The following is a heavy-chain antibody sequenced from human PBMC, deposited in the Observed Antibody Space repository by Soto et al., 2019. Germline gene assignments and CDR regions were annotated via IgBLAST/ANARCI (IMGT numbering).Heavy chain of an antibody. CDR1: GGSFSGYY. Sequence: SETLSLTCAVYGGSFSGYYWSWIRQPPGKGLEWIGEINHSGSTNYNPSLKSRVTISVDTSKNQFSLKLSSVTAADTAVYYCAGDGYSYGDWLLWGQGTMVTVYS. V-gene: IGHV4-34*01. CDR2: INHSGST. J-gene: IGHJ4*02. D-gene: IGHD5-18*01. CDR3: AGDGYSYGDWLL.